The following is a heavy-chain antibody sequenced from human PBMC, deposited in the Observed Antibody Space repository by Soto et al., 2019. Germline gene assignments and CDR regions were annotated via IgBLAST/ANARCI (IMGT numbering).Heavy chain of an antibody. CDR3: AKGIGVDDSSYYYGMDV. D-gene: IGHD3-3*01. CDR1: GFTFSSYA. Sequence: EVQLLESGGGLVQPGGSLRLSCAASGFTFSSYAMSWVRQAPGKGLEWVSAISGSGGSTYYADSVKGRFTISRDNSKNTLYLQMNSLRAEDTSVYYCAKGIGVDDSSYYYGMDVWGQGTTVTVSS. CDR2: ISGSGGST. J-gene: IGHJ6*02. V-gene: IGHV3-23*01.